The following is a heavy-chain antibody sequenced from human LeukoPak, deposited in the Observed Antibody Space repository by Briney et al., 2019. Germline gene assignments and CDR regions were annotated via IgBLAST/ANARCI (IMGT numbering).Heavy chain of an antibody. Sequence: SVKVSCKASGGTFSSYAITWVRQAPGQGLEWMGGINPISGTANYAQNFHGRVTFRTDESTSTAYMELSSLKSEDTAVYYCAKNRDNTYDTSGAYYYFMAAWGNGTTVTVSS. D-gene: IGHD3-22*01. CDR2: INPISGTA. CDR3: AKNRDNTYDTSGAYYYFMAA. V-gene: IGHV1-69*05. J-gene: IGHJ6*03. CDR1: GGTFSSYA.